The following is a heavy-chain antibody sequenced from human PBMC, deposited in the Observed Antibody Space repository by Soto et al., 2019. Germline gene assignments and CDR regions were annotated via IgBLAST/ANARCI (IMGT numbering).Heavy chain of an antibody. CDR2: IGGSGSTI. D-gene: IGHD3-22*01. CDR1: GFTFSDHY. J-gene: IGHJ1*01. Sequence: GGSLRLSCVASGFTFSDHYMSWIRQAPGKGLEWVSYIGGSGSTIYYADSVKGRFTISRDNAKNSLFLQMNSLRAEDTAVYYCGTRYYYDSSGDEYFHYWGQGTLVTVYS. V-gene: IGHV3-11*01. CDR3: GTRYYYDSSGDEYFHY.